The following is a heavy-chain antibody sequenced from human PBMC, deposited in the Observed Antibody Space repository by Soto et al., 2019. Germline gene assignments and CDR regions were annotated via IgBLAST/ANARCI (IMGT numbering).Heavy chain of an antibody. Sequence: GGSLRLSCAASGFTFSSYAMSWVRQAPGKGLEWVSAISGSGGSTYYADSVKGWFTISRDNSKNTLYLQMNSLRAEDTAVYYCAKDIIRFRYAFDIWGQGTMVTVSS. J-gene: IGHJ3*02. CDR1: GFTFSSYA. V-gene: IGHV3-23*01. D-gene: IGHD4-17*01. CDR2: ISGSGGST. CDR3: AKDIIRFRYAFDI.